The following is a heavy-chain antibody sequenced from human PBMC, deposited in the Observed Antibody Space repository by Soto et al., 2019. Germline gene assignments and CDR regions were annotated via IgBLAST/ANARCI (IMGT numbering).Heavy chain of an antibody. CDR2: FVPLFGTT. CDR1: GGTFSGYV. CDR3: ATHGLGVSSPPYCDN. D-gene: IGHD2-15*01. J-gene: IGHJ4*02. V-gene: IGHV1-69*01. Sequence: QLVQSGSEVKKPGSSVKVSCQASGGTFSGYVVTWVRQAPGQGLEWMGEFVPLFGTTNYARRFSGRITITAEESTSTAYMELRTLRSDHTAVYYCATHGLGVSSPPYCDNWGQGTLVTVSS.